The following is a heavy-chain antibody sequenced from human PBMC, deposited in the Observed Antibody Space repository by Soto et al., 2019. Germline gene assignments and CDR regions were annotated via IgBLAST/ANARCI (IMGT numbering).Heavy chain of an antibody. CDR3: ARVKPVGDTTGYFDY. D-gene: IGHD1-26*01. Sequence: PSETLSLTCTFSVGSISSYYWSWIRQPAGKGLEWIGRIYTSGSTNYNPSLKSRVTMSVDTSKNQFSLKLSSVTAADTAVYYCARVKPVGDTTGYFDYWGQGTMVTVSS. CDR2: IYTSGST. J-gene: IGHJ4*02. CDR1: VGSISSYY. V-gene: IGHV4-4*07.